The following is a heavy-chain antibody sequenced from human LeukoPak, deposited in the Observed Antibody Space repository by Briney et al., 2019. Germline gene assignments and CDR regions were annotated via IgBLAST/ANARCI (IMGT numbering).Heavy chain of an antibody. CDR3: ARDRMGIGYYYYYYMDV. J-gene: IGHJ6*03. CDR2: INPNSGGT. CDR1: GYTFTGYY. V-gene: IGHV1-2*02. D-gene: IGHD1-26*01. Sequence: ASVKVSCKASGYTFTGYYMHWVRQAPGQGLEWMGWINPNSGGTNYAQKFQGRVTMTRDTSISTAYMELSRLRSDDTAVYYCARDRMGIGYYYYYYMDVWGKGTTVTVSS.